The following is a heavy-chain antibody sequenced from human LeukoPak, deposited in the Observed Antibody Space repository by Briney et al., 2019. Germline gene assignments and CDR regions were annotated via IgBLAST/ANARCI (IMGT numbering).Heavy chain of an antibody. CDR1: GGSISNYY. D-gene: IGHD6-6*01. CDR2: IYTSGST. Sequence: SETLSLTCTVSGGSISNYYWSWIRQPPGRGQEWIGYIYTSGSTNYNPSLKSRVTISVDTSMNQFSLKLSSVTAADTAVYYCARLYSSSSSAFDIWGQGTMVTVSS. CDR3: ARLYSSSSSAFDI. J-gene: IGHJ3*02. V-gene: IGHV4-4*09.